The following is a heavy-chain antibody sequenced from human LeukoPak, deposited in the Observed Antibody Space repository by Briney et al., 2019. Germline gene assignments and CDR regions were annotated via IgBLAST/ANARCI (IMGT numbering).Heavy chain of an antibody. CDR1: GYTFTGYY. Sequence: ASVKVSCKASGYTFTGYYMRWVRQAPGQGLEWMGWINPNSGGTNYAQKFQGRVTMTRDTSISTAYMELSRLRSDDTAVYYCARVGVATIWDDRRGWFDPWGQGTLVTVSS. D-gene: IGHD5-12*01. CDR3: ARVGVATIWDDRRGWFDP. J-gene: IGHJ5*02. CDR2: INPNSGGT. V-gene: IGHV1-2*02.